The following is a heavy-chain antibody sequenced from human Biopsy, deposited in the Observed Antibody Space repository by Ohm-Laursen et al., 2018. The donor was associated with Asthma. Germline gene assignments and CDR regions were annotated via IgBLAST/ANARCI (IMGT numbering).Heavy chain of an antibody. CDR1: GASVSRGDFY. CDR3: ARAQSTSDSDWFDS. CDR2: SFHSGST. D-gene: IGHD1-1*01. Sequence: SQTLSLTCNVSGASVSRGDFYWSWIRQPPGKGLEWIGYSFHSGSTYYKSSLKSRVSIFVDTSKNHFSLRLSSVTAADTVVYYCARAQSTSDSDWFDSWGQGTLVTVSS. V-gene: IGHV4-30-4*01. J-gene: IGHJ5*01.